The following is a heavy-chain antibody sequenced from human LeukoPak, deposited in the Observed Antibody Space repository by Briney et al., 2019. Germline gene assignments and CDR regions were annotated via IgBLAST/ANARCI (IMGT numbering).Heavy chain of an antibody. Sequence: GGSLRLSCAASGFTFSSYGMHWVRQAPGKGLEWVSAISGSGGSTYYADSVKGRFTISRDNSKNTLYLQMNSLRAEDTAVYYCAKIIVVVPAAPRTPYYYYMDVWGKGTTVTVSS. D-gene: IGHD2-2*01. J-gene: IGHJ6*03. CDR2: ISGSGGST. V-gene: IGHV3-23*01. CDR3: AKIIVVVPAAPRTPYYYYMDV. CDR1: GFTFSSYG.